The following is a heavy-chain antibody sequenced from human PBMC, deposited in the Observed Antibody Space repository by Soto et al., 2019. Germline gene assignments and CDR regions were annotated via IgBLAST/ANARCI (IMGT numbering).Heavy chain of an antibody. D-gene: IGHD3-22*01. V-gene: IGHV4-39*01. Sequence: SETLSLTCTVSGGSISSSSYYWGWIRQPPGKGLEWIGSIYYSGSTYYNPSLKSRVTISVDTSKNQFSLKLSSVTAADTAVHQRARRSYYDSSGYPIWYWFDSWGHGTLVTVSS. CDR1: GGSISSSSYY. J-gene: IGHJ5*01. CDR2: IYYSGST. CDR3: ARRSYYDSSGYPIWYWFDS.